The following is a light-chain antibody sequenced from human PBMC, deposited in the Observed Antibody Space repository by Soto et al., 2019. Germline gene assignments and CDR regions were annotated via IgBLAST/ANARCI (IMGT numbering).Light chain of an antibody. CDR3: QKYDSYST. V-gene: IGKV1-5*01. CDR1: QSISSW. Sequence: DIEMTQSLYTLSASVGDRVTITCRASQSISSWLAWYQQKPGKAPKLLIYDASSLESGVPSRFSGSGSGTEFTLTISSLQPDDFAAYYCQKYDSYSTFGQGTKV. J-gene: IGKJ1*01. CDR2: DAS.